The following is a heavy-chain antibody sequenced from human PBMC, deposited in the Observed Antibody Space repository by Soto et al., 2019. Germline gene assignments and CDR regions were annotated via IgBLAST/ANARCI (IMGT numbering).Heavy chain of an antibody. CDR3: HSVDYYTGSSTLSDY. CDR1: GDSVSSGRYY. CDR2: IYYSGST. J-gene: IGHJ4*02. D-gene: IGHD3-10*01. V-gene: IGHV4-61*01. Sequence: SETLSLTCTVSGDSVSSGRYYWGWIRQPPGKPLEWIGNIYYSGSTNYNPSLKSRVTISTDTSKNQFSLKLTSVTAADTAVYYCHSVDYYTGSSTLSDYWGQGSLVTVSS.